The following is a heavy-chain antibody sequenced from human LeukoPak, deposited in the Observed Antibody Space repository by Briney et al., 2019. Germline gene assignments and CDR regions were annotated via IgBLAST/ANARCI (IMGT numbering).Heavy chain of an antibody. V-gene: IGHV4-61*01. J-gene: IGHJ5*02. CDR1: GGSIRSSYYY. CDR2: IYYSGST. D-gene: IGHD1-20*01. Sequence: SETLSLTCTVSGGSIRSSYYYWSWIRQPPGKGLEWIGYIYYSGSTNYSPSLKSRVTISVDTSKNQFSLKLSSVTAADTAVYYCARAGLTGRYNWFDHWGQGTLVTVSS. CDR3: ARAGLTGRYNWFDH.